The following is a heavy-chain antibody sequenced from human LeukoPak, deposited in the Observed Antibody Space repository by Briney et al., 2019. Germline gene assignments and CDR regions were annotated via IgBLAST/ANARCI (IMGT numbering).Heavy chain of an antibody. V-gene: IGHV3-33*06. D-gene: IGHD3-3*01. CDR3: AKAGGITIFGIVNPHFDY. CDR2: IWYDGSNK. CDR1: GFTFSSYG. J-gene: IGHJ4*02. Sequence: SGGSLRLSCAASGFTFSSYGMHWVRQAPGKGLEWVAVIWYDGSNKHYADSVKGRFTISRDNSKNTLYLQMNSLRAEDTAVYYCAKAGGITIFGIVNPHFDYWGQGTLVTVSS.